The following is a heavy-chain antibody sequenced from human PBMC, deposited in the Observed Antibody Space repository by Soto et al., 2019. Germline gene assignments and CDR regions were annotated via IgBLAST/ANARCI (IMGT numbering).Heavy chain of an antibody. CDR2: ISYDGSNK. J-gene: IGHJ6*02. Sequence: GGSLRLSCAASGFTFSSYAMHWVRQAPGKGLEWVAVISYDGSNKYYADSVKGRFTISRDNSKNTLYLQRNSLRAEDTAVYYCARGQARTPRGMDVWGQGTTVTVSS. D-gene: IGHD6-6*01. CDR3: ARGQARTPRGMDV. CDR1: GFTFSSYA. V-gene: IGHV3-30-3*01.